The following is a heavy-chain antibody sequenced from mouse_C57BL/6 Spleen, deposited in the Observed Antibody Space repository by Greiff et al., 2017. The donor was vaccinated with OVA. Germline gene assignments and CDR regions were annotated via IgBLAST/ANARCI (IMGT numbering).Heavy chain of an antibody. D-gene: IGHD2-12*01. CDR3: ARYDGDVYYAMDY. J-gene: IGHJ4*01. CDR1: GFTFSSYA. CDR2: ISDGGSYT. Sequence: EVKLQESGGGLVKPGGSLKLSCAASGFTFSSYAMSWVRQTPEKRLEWVATISDGGSYTYYPDNVKGRFTISRDNAKNNLYLQMSHLKSEDTAMYYCARYDGDVYYAMDYWGQGTSVTVSS. V-gene: IGHV5-4*03.